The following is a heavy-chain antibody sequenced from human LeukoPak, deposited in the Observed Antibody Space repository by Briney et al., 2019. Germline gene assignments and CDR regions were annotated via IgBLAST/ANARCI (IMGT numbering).Heavy chain of an antibody. CDR1: EFTFDDYG. CDR3: ARDSTDCSSTSCYDLSFDY. Sequence: GGSLRLSCAASEFTFDDYGMSWVRQAPGKGLEWVSGINWNGGSTGYADSVKGRFTISRDNAKNSLYLQMNSLRAEDTALYYCARDSTDCSSTSCYDLSFDYWGQGTLVTVSS. CDR2: INWNGGST. J-gene: IGHJ4*02. V-gene: IGHV3-20*04. D-gene: IGHD2-2*01.